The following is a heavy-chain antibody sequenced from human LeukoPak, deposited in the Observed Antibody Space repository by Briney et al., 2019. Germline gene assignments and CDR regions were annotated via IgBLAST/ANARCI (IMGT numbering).Heavy chain of an antibody. V-gene: IGHV1-2*02. Sequence: ASVKVSCKASGYTFTGYYMHWVRQAPGQGHEWMGWINPNSGGTNYAQKFQGRVTMTRDTSISTAYMELSRLRSDDTAVYYCASRGYSSGGYGMDVWGQGTTVTVSS. CDR2: INPNSGGT. CDR1: GYTFTGYY. D-gene: IGHD6-19*01. J-gene: IGHJ6*02. CDR3: ASRGYSSGGYGMDV.